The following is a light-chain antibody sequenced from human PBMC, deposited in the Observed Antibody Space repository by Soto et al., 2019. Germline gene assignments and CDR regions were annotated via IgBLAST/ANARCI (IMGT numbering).Light chain of an antibody. Sequence: EIVLTQSPGTLSLSPGERATLSCRASQSVTNNYLAGYQHKPGQAPRCRIYGAAIRSTGIPDRFSGSGSGTAFTLTISRHEPADSAVYYCQQDGTSLTFGQGTKLEIK. CDR2: GAA. V-gene: IGKV3-20*01. CDR1: QSVTNNY. CDR3: QQDGTSLT. J-gene: IGKJ2*01.